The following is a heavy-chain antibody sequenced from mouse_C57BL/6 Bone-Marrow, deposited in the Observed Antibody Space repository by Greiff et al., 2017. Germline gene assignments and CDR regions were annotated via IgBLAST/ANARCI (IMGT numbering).Heavy chain of an antibody. J-gene: IGHJ1*03. CDR2: IDPENGDT. CDR1: GFNIKDDY. CDR3: TYYYGWYFDV. V-gene: IGHV14-4*01. D-gene: IGHD1-1*01. Sequence: DVQLQESGAELVRPGASVKLSCTASGFNIKDDYMNWVKQRPGQGLEWIGGIDPENGDTEYASKFQGKATITADTSSNTAYLQLSSLTSEDTAVYYCTYYYGWYFDVWGTGTTVSVTS.